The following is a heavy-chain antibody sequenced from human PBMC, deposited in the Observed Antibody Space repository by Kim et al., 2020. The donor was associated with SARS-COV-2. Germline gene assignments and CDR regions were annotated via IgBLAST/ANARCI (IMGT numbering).Heavy chain of an antibody. V-gene: IGHV4-39*01. CDR3: ARHDVRGVDTDTFDM. CDR1: GDSIRSSSYY. D-gene: IGHD3-10*02. Sequence: SETLSLTCTVSGDSIRSSSYYWGWIRQAPGKGLEWVASIYYIGTTYYNPSLKSRVTISVDTSKNQLSLKLRSVTAADTAVYFCARHDVRGVDTDTFDMWGQGTMVTVSS. J-gene: IGHJ3*02. CDR2: IYYIGTT.